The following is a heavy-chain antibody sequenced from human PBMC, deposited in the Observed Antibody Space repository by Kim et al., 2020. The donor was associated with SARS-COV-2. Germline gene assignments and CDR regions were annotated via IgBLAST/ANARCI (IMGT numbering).Heavy chain of an antibody. CDR1: GGSFSGYY. CDR3: ARGLGVGLGELSLIGMDV. CDR2: INHSGST. V-gene: IGHV4-34*01. D-gene: IGHD3-16*02. Sequence: SETLSLTCAVYGGSFSGYYWSWIRQPPGKGLEWIGEINHSGSTNYNPSLKSRVTISVDTSKNQFSLKLSSVTAADTAVYYCARGLGVGLGELSLIGMDVWGQGTTVTVSS. J-gene: IGHJ6*02.